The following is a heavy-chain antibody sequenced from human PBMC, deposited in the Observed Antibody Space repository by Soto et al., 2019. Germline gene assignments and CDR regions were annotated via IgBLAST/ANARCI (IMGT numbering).Heavy chain of an antibody. CDR3: ASRDLGYCSGGSCFGAPNYYYYMDV. Sequence: ASVKVSCKASGYTFTGYYMHWVRQAPGQGLEWMGWINPNSGGTNYAQKFQGWVTMTRDTSISTAYMELSRLRSDDTAVYYCASRDLGYCSGGSCFGAPNYYYYMDVWGKGTTVTVSS. D-gene: IGHD2-15*01. CDR1: GYTFTGYY. CDR2: INPNSGGT. V-gene: IGHV1-2*04. J-gene: IGHJ6*03.